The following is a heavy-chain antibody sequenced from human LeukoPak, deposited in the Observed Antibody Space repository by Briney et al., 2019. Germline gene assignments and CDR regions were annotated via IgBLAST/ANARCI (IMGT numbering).Heavy chain of an antibody. CDR1: GSSISSYY. CDR3: ARLTGYSSESWFDP. Sequence: SETLSLTCSVSGSSISSYYWSWIRQPPGKGLEWIGYIYYSGSTNYNPSLKSRVTISVDTSKNQFSLKLRSVTAADTAVYYCARLTGYSSESWFDPWGQGTLVTVSS. J-gene: IGHJ5*02. V-gene: IGHV4-59*01. CDR2: IYYSGST. D-gene: IGHD3-9*01.